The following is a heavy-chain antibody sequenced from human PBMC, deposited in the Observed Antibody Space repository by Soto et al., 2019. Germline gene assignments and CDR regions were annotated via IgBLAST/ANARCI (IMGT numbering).Heavy chain of an antibody. J-gene: IGHJ6*02. Sequence: GETLKISCQGFGYTFTDYWINWVRQMPGKGLEWMGRIDPIDSYTTYSPSYQGSVSLSMDKSIGMAYQQLTGLSASVNALYCGADSRCSASCRAKNYYAMDPWGQGITVTVSS. CDR1: GYTFTDYW. V-gene: IGHV5-10-1*01. CDR3: ADSRCSASCRAKNYYAMDP. CDR2: IDPIDSYT. D-gene: IGHD3-16*01.